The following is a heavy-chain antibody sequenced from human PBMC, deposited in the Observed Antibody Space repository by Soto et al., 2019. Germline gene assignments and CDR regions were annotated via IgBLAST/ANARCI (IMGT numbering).Heavy chain of an antibody. D-gene: IGHD3-22*01. Sequence: PGGSLRLSCAASGFPFSSYAMHWVRQAPGKGLEWVAVISYDGSNKYYADSVKGRFTISRDNSKNTLYLQMNSLRAEDTAVYYCARTKDYYDSSGYYFDYWGQGTLVTVSS. J-gene: IGHJ4*02. CDR3: ARTKDYYDSSGYYFDY. CDR1: GFPFSSYA. V-gene: IGHV3-30-3*01. CDR2: ISYDGSNK.